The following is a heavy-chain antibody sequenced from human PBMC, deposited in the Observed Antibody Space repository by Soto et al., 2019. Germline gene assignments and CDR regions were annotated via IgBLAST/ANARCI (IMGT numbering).Heavy chain of an antibody. CDR3: AKDRGEYYDFWSGYLYYYVMDV. J-gene: IGHJ6*02. CDR2: ISGSGGST. V-gene: IGHV3-23*01. CDR1: GFTFSSYA. D-gene: IGHD3-3*01. Sequence: GGSLRLSCAASGFTFSSYAMSWVRQAPGKGLEWVSAISGSGGSTYYADSVKGRFTISRDNSKNTLYLQMNSLRAEDTAVYYCAKDRGEYYDFWSGYLYYYVMDVWGQGTTVNVSS.